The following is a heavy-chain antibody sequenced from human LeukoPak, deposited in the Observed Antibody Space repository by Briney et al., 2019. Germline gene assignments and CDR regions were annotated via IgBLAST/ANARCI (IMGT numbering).Heavy chain of an antibody. D-gene: IGHD3-10*01. CDR3: ARADYYGSGYPVINYMDV. V-gene: IGHV1-69*16. J-gene: IGHJ6*03. Sequence: GASVKVSCKASGYTFTGYYMHWVRQAPGQGLEWMGGIIPILGTANYAQKFQGRVTITTDESTSTAYMELSSLRSEDTAVYYCARADYYGSGYPVINYMDVWGKGTTVTVSS. CDR2: IIPILGTA. CDR1: GYTFTGYY.